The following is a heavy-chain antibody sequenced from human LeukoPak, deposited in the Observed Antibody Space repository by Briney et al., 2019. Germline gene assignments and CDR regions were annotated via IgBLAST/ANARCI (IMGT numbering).Heavy chain of an antibody. V-gene: IGHV1-18*01. D-gene: IGHD3-22*01. CDR3: ASKEGYYYDSSGYYYY. J-gene: IGHJ4*02. CDR2: SAYNGNT. Sequence: SAYNGNTNYAQKLQGRVTMTTDTSTSTAYMELRSLRSDDTAVYYCASKEGYYYDSSGYYYYWGQGTLVTVSS.